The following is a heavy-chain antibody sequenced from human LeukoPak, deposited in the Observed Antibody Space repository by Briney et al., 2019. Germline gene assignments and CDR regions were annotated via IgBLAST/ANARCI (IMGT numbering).Heavy chain of an antibody. CDR3: ARDRRGSYGYLVREAHYFDY. D-gene: IGHD5-18*01. V-gene: IGHV4-59*01. J-gene: IGHJ4*02. CDR1: GGSISSYY. CDR2: IYYSGST. Sequence: PSETLSLTCTVSGGSISSYYWSWIRQPPGKGLEWIGYIYYSGSTNYNPSLKSRVTISVDTSKNQFSLKLSSVTAADTAVYYCARDRRGSYGYLVREAHYFDYWGQGTLVTVSS.